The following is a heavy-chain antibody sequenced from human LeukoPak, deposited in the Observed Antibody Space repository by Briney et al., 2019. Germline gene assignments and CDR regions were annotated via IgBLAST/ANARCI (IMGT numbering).Heavy chain of an antibody. Sequence: GGSLRLSCAASGFSFSGYDMHWVRQGSGKGLEWVSSIGTTGDPYYSDSVKGRFTISRDNAKNSLYLQMNSLGAGDKAVYFCARASIRTYYALDVWGQGTTVTVSS. D-gene: IGHD3-10*01. CDR1: GFSFSGYD. CDR3: ARASIRTYYALDV. V-gene: IGHV3-13*05. CDR2: IGTTGDP. J-gene: IGHJ6*02.